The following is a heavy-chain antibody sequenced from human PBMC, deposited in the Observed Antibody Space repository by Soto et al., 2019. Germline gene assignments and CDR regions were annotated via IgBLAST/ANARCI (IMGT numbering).Heavy chain of an antibody. CDR1: GFTVSSNY. Sequence: GGSLILSCAASGFTVSSNYMSWVRQAPGKGLEWISIIYSAGNTYYADSVKGRFTISRDNSKNTLYLQMNSLGAEDTAVYYCARDFVVGGPTINYYYGMDDWGQGTTVTVSS. D-gene: IGHD1-26*01. J-gene: IGHJ6*02. V-gene: IGHV3-66*01. CDR3: ARDFVVGGPTINYYYGMDD. CDR2: IYSAGNT.